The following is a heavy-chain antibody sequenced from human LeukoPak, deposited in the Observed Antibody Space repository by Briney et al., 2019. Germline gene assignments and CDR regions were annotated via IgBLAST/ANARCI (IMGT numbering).Heavy chain of an antibody. CDR3: ATIKRGSIFGYFDF. Sequence: SETLSLTCTVSGGSISTHYWSWIRQPPGKGLEWIGYVLDSERTKDNPSLKSRATLSADTSKNQSSLRLTSVTAADSAVYYCATIKRGSIFGYFDFWGQGVLVTVSS. CDR1: GGSISTHY. D-gene: IGHD5-18*01. CDR2: VLDSERT. J-gene: IGHJ4*02. V-gene: IGHV4-59*11.